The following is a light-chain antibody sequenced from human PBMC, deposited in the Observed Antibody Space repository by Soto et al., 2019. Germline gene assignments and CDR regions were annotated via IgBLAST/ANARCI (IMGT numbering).Light chain of an antibody. J-gene: IGKJ3*01. V-gene: IGKV3-20*01. CDR3: PQSGSLPPFT. Sequence: EIVLTQSPGTLSLSPGERATLSCRASQSVSSTYLAWYQQKPGQAPRLLIYGASNRATGIPDRFSGGGSGTDFTLTISRLEPEVFAVYYCPQSGSLPPFTFGPGTTVEIK. CDR1: QSVSSTY. CDR2: GAS.